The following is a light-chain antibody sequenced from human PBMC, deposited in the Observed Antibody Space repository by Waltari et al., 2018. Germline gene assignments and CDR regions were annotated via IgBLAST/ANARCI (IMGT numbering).Light chain of an antibody. CDR3: CSYAGSYTKV. J-gene: IGLJ3*02. CDR2: EIN. Sequence: QSALTQPRSVSGSPGQSVTVSCTGTGSDAGGYNYVSWYQQHPDKAPKLLIYEINKRPSGVPDRFSGSKSGNTASLTISGLQAEDEADYYCCSYAGSYTKVFGGGTKVTVL. CDR1: GSDAGGYNY. V-gene: IGLV2-11*01.